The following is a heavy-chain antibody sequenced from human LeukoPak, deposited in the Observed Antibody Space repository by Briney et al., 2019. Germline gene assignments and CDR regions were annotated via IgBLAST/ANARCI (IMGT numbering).Heavy chain of an antibody. D-gene: IGHD5-24*01. CDR3: AKEDRGPSEMTTTKGLDY. V-gene: IGHV3-30*02. CDR1: GFTFSNYG. Sequence: GGSLRLSCAASGFTFSNYGIHWVRLAPGKGPEWVAFISYDGSTEYYAGSVKGRFAISRDNSKNTLSLQMNSLRGEDTAVYYCAKEDRGPSEMTTTKGLDYWGQGTLVTVSS. CDR2: ISYDGSTE. J-gene: IGHJ4*02.